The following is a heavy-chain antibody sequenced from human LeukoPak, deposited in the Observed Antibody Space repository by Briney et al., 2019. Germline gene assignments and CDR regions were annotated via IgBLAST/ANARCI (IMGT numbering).Heavy chain of an antibody. Sequence: EASVKVSCKASGYTFTGYYIHWVRQAPGQGLEWMGLIKPNSGDTKYAQKFQGRVTMTRDTSITTAYMELSSLRSDDTALYYCVRDRPHNWFDPWGQGILVTVSS. J-gene: IGHJ5*02. V-gene: IGHV1-2*02. CDR3: VRDRPHNWFDP. CDR2: IKPNSGDT. CDR1: GYTFTGYY.